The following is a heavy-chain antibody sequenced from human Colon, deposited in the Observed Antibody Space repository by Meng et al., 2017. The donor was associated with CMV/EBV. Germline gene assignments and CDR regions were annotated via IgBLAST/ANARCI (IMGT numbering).Heavy chain of an antibody. CDR1: GFTFRTSW. CDR3: ARDDFTTSSYDF. Sequence: GGLLRPSCAASGFTFRTSWMRWVRQAPGKGLVWVSRINSDGSSISYADFVKGRFTISRDNAKNMVYLQMNSVTADDTALNYCARDDFTTSSYDFWGQGTLVTVSS. D-gene: IGHD3/OR15-3a*01. CDR2: INSDGSSI. J-gene: IGHJ4*02. V-gene: IGHV3-74*01.